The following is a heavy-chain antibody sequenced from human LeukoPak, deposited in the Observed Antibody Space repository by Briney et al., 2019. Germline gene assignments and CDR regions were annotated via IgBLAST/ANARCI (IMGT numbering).Heavy chain of an antibody. CDR3: AEGGYYYDSSGSRGDAFDI. V-gene: IGHV4-34*01. J-gene: IGHJ3*02. CDR2: IYYSGST. D-gene: IGHD3-22*01. Sequence: SETLSLTCAVYGGSFSGYYWSWIRQPPGKGLEWIGSIYYSGSTYYNPSLKSRVTISVDTSKNQFSLKLSSVTAADTAVYYCAEGGYYYDSSGSRGDAFDIWGQGTMVTVSS. CDR1: GGSFSGYY.